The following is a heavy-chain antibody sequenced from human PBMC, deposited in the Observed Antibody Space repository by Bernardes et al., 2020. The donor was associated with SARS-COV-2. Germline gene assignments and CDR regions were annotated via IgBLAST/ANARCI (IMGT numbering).Heavy chain of an antibody. V-gene: IGHV4-34*01. D-gene: IGHD3-16*02. Sequence: SETLSLTCAVYGGSFSDYYWGWIRQPPGKGLEWIGEINHSGSTNYNPSLKGRVTISVDTSKNQFSLKPSSVTAADTALYYCARSGGGIPRRVYFDYWGQGTLVTVSS. J-gene: IGHJ4*02. CDR3: ARSGGGIPRRVYFDY. CDR2: INHSGST. CDR1: GGSFSDYY.